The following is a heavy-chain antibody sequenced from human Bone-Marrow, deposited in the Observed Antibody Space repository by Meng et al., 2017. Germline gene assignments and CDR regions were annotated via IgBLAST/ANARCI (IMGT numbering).Heavy chain of an antibody. D-gene: IGHD3-3*01. CDR1: GFTFSSYW. CDR2: IKQDGSEK. J-gene: IGHJ6*02. V-gene: IGHV3-7*03. Sequence: GESLKISCAASGFTFSSYWMSWVRQAPGKGLEWVANIKQDGSEKYYVDSVKGRFTISRDNSKNTLYLQMNSLRAEDTAVYYCAKDGSREWFSYYYYGMDVWGQGTTVTVSS. CDR3: AKDGSREWFSYYYYGMDV.